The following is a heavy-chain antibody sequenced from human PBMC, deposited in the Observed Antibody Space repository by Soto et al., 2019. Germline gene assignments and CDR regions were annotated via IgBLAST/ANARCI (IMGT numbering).Heavy chain of an antibody. J-gene: IGHJ6*02. V-gene: IGHV1-69*13. CDR3: ARDPTTVTTDYYYGMDV. CDR2: IIPIFGTA. CDR1: GGTFSSYA. Sequence: SVKVSCMASGGTFSSYAISWVRQAPGQGLEWMGGIIPIFGTANYAQKFQGRVTITADESTSTAYMELSSLRSEDTAVYYCARDPTTVTTDYYYGMDVWGQGTTVTVSS. D-gene: IGHD4-17*01.